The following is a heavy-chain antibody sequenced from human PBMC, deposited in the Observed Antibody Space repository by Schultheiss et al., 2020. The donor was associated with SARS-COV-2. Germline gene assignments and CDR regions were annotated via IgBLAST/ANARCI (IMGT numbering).Heavy chain of an antibody. J-gene: IGHJ3*02. CDR1: GFTFSSYA. V-gene: IGHV3-23*01. Sequence: GESLKISCAASGFTFSSYAMSWVRQAPGKGLEWVSAISGSGGSTYYADSVKGRFTISRDNSKNTLYLQMNSLRAEDTAVYYCARDQRSDYGDYVDGVGGGVDIWGQGTMVTVSS. CDR3: ARDQRSDYGDYVDGVGGGVDI. D-gene: IGHD4-17*01. CDR2: ISGSGGST.